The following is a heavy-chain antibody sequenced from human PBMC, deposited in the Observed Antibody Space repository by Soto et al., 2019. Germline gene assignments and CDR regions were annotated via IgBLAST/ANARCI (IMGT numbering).Heavy chain of an antibody. Sequence: QVQLVQSGAEVKKPGSSVMVSCQASGGTFGSYAISWVRQAPGQGLEWIGVIIPIFGTANYAQKLQARVTISAEQSTSTDNMERSSLSSEDTAVYYRARESRYCSGGSCYFHSGIDDWGQASLCTVSS. CDR1: GGTFGSYA. J-gene: IGHJ4*02. V-gene: IGHV1-69*12. CDR3: ARESRYCSGGSCYFHSGIDD. CDR2: IIPIFGTA. D-gene: IGHD2-15*01.